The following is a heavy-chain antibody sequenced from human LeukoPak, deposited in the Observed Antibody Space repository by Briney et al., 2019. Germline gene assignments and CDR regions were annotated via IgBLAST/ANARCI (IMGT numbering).Heavy chain of an antibody. CDR3: AKDTTPQQGLRWGFDY. J-gene: IGHJ4*02. CDR1: GFTFSSYG. Sequence: GGSLRPSWAASGFTFSSYGMHWVRQAPGKGLEWVAFIRYDGSNKYYADSVKGRFTISRDNSKNTLYLQMNSLRAEDTAVYYCAKDTTPQQGLRWGFDYWGQGTLVTVSS. CDR2: IRYDGSNK. D-gene: IGHD6-25*01. V-gene: IGHV3-30*02.